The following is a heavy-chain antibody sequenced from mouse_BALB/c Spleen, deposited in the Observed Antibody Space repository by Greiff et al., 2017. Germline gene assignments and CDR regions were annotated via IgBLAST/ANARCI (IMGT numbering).Heavy chain of an antibody. J-gene: IGHJ3*01. D-gene: IGHD2-13*01. V-gene: IGHV1-15*01. CDR3: RRSDYSVDFAY. CDR1: GFTFTDYE. Sequence: VKLQESGADLVRPGASLKLSCTALGFTFTDYEMHWVKQTPVHGLEWIGAIHRGSGGTDYNHMFKGQATLTADKSTNTAYMKISSLTSEDSAVYYCRRSDYSVDFAYWGQGTLVTVSA. CDR2: IHRGSGGT.